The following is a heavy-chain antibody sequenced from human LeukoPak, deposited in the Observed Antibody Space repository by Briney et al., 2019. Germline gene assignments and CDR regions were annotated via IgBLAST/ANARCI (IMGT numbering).Heavy chain of an antibody. V-gene: IGHV3-48*03. J-gene: IGHJ4*02. CDR2: ISSSGSTI. CDR3: ARDYGGGSPFDY. CDR1: GFTFSSYE. Sequence: GGSLRLSCAASGFTFSSYEMHWVRQAPGKGLEWVSYISSSGSTIYYPDSVKGRFTISRDNAKNSLYLQMNSLRAEDTAVYYCARDYGGGSPFDYWGQGTLVTVSS. D-gene: IGHD4-23*01.